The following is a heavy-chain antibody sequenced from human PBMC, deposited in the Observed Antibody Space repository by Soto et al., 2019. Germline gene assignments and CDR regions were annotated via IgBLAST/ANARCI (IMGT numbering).Heavy chain of an antibody. CDR1: GFTFSSYD. CDR2: IGTAGDT. J-gene: IGHJ3*02. D-gene: IGHD2-8*01. V-gene: IGHV3-13*01. Sequence: GGSLRLSCAASGFTFSSYDMHWVRQATGKGLEWVSAIGTAGDTYYPGSVKGRFTISRENAKNSLYLQMNSLRAGDTAVYYCARVFCTNGVCYSHAFDIWGQGTMVTVSS. CDR3: ARVFCTNGVCYSHAFDI.